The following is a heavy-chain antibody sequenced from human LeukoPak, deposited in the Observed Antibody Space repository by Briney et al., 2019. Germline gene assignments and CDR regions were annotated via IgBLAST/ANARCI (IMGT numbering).Heavy chain of an antibody. CDR3: AGRHMYYGSGRPEKMVYYYYGMDV. CDR1: GGTFSSYA. J-gene: IGHJ6*02. D-gene: IGHD3-10*01. Sequence: GASVKVSCKASGGTFSSYAISWVRQAPGQGLEWMGGIIPIFGTANYAQKFQGRVTITADESTSTAYMELSSLRSEDTAVYYCAGRHMYYGSGRPEKMVYYYYGMDVWGQGTTVTVSS. CDR2: IIPIFGTA. V-gene: IGHV1-69*13.